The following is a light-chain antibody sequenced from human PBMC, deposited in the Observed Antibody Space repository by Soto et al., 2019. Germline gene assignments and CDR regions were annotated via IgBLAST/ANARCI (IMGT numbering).Light chain of an antibody. V-gene: IGKV1-5*01. J-gene: IGKJ4*01. Sequence: DLQMTQSPSTLSASVGDRVTITCRASQSISSWLAWYQQKLGKAPKLLIYDASRLETGVPSRFSGSGSGTEFTLTISSLQPDDFATYYCQQYNSYLVTFGGGTKVEIK. CDR2: DAS. CDR1: QSISSW. CDR3: QQYNSYLVT.